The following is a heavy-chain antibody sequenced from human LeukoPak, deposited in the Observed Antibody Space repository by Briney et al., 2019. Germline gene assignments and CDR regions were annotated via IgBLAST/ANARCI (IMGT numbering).Heavy chain of an antibody. CDR2: INPNSGGT. CDR3: ARARYSGYDYHNFYWYFDL. J-gene: IGHJ2*01. V-gene: IGHV1-2*04. Sequence: ASVTVSCKASGYTFTVYYMHWVRQAPGQGLEWMGWINPNSGGTNYAQKFQGWVTMTRDTSISTAYMELSRLRSDDTAVYYCARARYSGYDYHNFYWYFDLWGRGTLVTVSS. D-gene: IGHD5-12*01. CDR1: GYTFTVYY.